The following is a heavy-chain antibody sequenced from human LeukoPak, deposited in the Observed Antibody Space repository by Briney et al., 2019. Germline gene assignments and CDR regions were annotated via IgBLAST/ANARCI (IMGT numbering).Heavy chain of an antibody. Sequence: GTSVKVSCKASGFTLTSSAMQWVRQARGQRLEWIGWIVVGSGNTNYAQKFQERVTITRDMSTSTAYMELSSLRSGDTAVYYCAADRAYYGSGSYVFDPWGQGTLVTVSS. CDR3: AADRAYYGSGSYVFDP. J-gene: IGHJ5*02. V-gene: IGHV1-58*02. CDR1: GFTLTSSA. CDR2: IVVGSGNT. D-gene: IGHD3-10*01.